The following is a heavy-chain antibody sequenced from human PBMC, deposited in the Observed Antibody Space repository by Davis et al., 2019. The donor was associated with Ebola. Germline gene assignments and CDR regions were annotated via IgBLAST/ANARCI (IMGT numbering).Heavy chain of an antibody. CDR1: GFIFSSYA. Sequence: PGGSLRLSCAASGFIFSSYAMHWVRQAPGKGLEYVSAISSNGGTTYYANSVEGRFTISRDNSKNTLYLQMGSLRAEDMAVYYCARGVRQYSSSWYYFDYWGQGTLVTVSS. CDR3: ARGVRQYSSSWYYFDY. V-gene: IGHV3-64*01. J-gene: IGHJ4*02. D-gene: IGHD6-13*01. CDR2: ISSNGGTT.